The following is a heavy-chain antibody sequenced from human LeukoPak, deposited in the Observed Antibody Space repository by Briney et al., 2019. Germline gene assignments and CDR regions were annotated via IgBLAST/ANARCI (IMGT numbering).Heavy chain of an antibody. V-gene: IGHV1-3*01. J-gene: IGHJ4*02. CDR3: ARRAAGVFDY. CDR1: GYTFTSYA. CDR2: INAGSGNT. D-gene: IGHD3-10*01. Sequence: GASVKVSCKASGYTFTSYAMHWVRQAPGQRLEWMGWINAGSGNTKYSQKFQGRVTITRDTSASTAYMELSSLRSEDTAVYYCARRAAGVFDYWGQGTLVTVSS.